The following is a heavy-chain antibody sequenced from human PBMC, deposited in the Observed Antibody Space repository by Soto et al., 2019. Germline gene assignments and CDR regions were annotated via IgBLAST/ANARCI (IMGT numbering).Heavy chain of an antibody. CDR3: ARDLITGRHMYYFDY. Sequence: ASVKVSCKASGYTFTSYGISWVRQAPGQGLEWMGWISAYNGNTNYAQKLQGRVTMTTDTSTSTAYMELRSLRSDDTAVYYCARDLITGRHMYYFDYWGQGTLVTVSS. CDR1: GYTFTSYG. V-gene: IGHV1-18*04. CDR2: ISAYNGNT. D-gene: IGHD1-20*01. J-gene: IGHJ4*02.